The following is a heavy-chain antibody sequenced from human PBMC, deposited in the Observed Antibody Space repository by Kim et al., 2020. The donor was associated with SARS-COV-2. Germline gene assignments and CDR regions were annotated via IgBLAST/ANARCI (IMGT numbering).Heavy chain of an antibody. D-gene: IGHD4-17*01. V-gene: IGHV3-23*03. Sequence: ADSVKGRLTISRDNYKTTLYLQMNSLRAEDTAVYYCAKLLNDYGDYYFDYWGQGTLVTVSS. J-gene: IGHJ4*02. CDR3: AKLLNDYGDYYFDY.